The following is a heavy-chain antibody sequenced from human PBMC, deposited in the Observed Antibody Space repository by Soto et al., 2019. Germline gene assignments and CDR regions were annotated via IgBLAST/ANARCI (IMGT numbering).Heavy chain of an antibody. CDR3: ARHGVVTARGYYYYGMDV. Sequence: SETLSLPCTFSGGSISSSTYCWGWIRQPPGKGLEWIGSIYYSGSTYYNPSLKSRVTISVDTSKNQFSLKLSSVTAADTAVYYCARHGVVTARGYYYYGMDVWGQGTTVTVSS. CDR2: IYYSGST. V-gene: IGHV4-39*01. J-gene: IGHJ6*01. CDR1: GGSISSSTYC. D-gene: IGHD2-2*01.